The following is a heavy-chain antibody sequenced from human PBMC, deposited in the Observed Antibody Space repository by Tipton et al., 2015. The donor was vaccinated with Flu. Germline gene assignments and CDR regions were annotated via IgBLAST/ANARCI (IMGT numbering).Heavy chain of an antibody. CDR3: ARVRYYYGSGSYPDY. D-gene: IGHD3-10*01. CDR2: ISSSGSTI. J-gene: IGHJ4*02. Sequence: GSLRLSCAASGFTFSSYEMNWVRQAPGKGLEWVSYISSSGSTIYYADSVKGRFTISRDNAKNSLYLQMNSLRAEDTAVYYCARVRYYYGSGSYPDYWGQGTLVTVSS. V-gene: IGHV3-48*03. CDR1: GFTFSSYE.